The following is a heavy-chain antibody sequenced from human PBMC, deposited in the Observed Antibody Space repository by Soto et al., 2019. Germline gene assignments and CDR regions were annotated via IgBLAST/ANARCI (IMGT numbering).Heavy chain of an antibody. CDR3: ARGVRYCSGGSCYSGGMDV. D-gene: IGHD2-15*01. V-gene: IGHV4-31*03. J-gene: IGHJ6*02. Sequence: SETLSLTCTVSGGSIISGGYYWNWIRQHPGKGLEWIGYIYYSGSTYYNPSLKSRVTISVDTSKNQFSLKLSSVTAADTAVYYCARGVRYCSGGSCYSGGMDVWGQGTTVTVSS. CDR2: IYYSGST. CDR1: GGSIISGGYY.